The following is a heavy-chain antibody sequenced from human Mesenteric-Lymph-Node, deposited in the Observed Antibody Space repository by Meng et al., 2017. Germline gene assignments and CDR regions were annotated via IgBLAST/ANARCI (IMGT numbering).Heavy chain of an antibody. V-gene: IGHV1-2*06. CDR3: ARGPVVGSFYFHGSGYLNY. D-gene: IGHD3-22*01. CDR1: GLTFTLYY. Sequence: QGELVAFGTEVNEPGGPMKVSCKASGLTFTLYYKHWGRQAPGQGLEWMGRIDPNSGEPDFAQNFQGRVTITRDTSINTAFMELSNLTSDDTALYYCARGPVVGSFYFHGSGYLNYWGQGTLVTVFS. J-gene: IGHJ4*02. CDR2: IDPNSGEP.